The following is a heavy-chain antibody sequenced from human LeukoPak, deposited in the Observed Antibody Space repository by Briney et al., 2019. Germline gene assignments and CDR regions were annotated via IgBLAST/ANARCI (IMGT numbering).Heavy chain of an antibody. Sequence: SETLSLTCAVSGYSISTSTWWGWIRQPPGKGLEWIGYIFYSGAIYYNPSLKSRVTMSVDTSKNQFSLKLRSVTAVDTAVYYCARSSGPAAIIPPYYYYMDVWGKGTTVIVSS. J-gene: IGHJ6*03. CDR2: IFYSGAI. D-gene: IGHD2-2*01. CDR3: ARSSGPAAIIPPYYYYMDV. V-gene: IGHV4-28*05. CDR1: GYSISTSTW.